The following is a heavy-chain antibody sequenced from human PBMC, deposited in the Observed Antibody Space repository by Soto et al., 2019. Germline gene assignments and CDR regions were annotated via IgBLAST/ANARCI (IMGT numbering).Heavy chain of an antibody. CDR1: GGSISSYY. J-gene: IGHJ6*02. CDR3: AREGSYKNYYYYGMDV. D-gene: IGHD2-15*01. V-gene: IGHV4-59*01. CDR2: IYYSGST. Sequence: SETLSLTCTVSGGSISSYYWSWIRQPPGKGLEWIGYIYYSGSTNYNPSLKSRVTISVDTSKNQFSLKLSSVTAADTAVYYCAREGSYKNYYYYGMDVWGQGTTVNVSS.